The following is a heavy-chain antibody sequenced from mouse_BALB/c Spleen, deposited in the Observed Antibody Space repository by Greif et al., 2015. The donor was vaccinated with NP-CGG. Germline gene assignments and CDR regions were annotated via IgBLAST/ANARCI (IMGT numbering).Heavy chain of an antibody. CDR2: INPYNDGT. V-gene: IGHV1-14*01. J-gene: IGHJ2*01. D-gene: IGHD1-2*01. CDR3: ARKFITTATFDY. Sequence: EVKLQESGPELVKPGASVKMSCKASGYTFTSYVMHWVKQKPGQGLEWIGYINPYNDGTKYNEKFKGKATLTSDKSSSTAYTELSSLTSEDSAVYYCARKFITTATFDYWGQGTTLTVSS. CDR1: GYTFTSYV.